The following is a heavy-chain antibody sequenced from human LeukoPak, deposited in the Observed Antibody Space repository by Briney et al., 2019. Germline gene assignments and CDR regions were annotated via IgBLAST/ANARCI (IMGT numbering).Heavy chain of an antibody. CDR2: IWSDGSNK. CDR1: GFTFSTYG. CDR3: ARASGPFDY. D-gene: IGHD3-10*01. V-gene: IGHV3-33*01. Sequence: PGGSLRLSCAASGFTFSTYGIHWVRQAPGKGLEWVAVIWSDGSNKYYGDSVKGRFTISRDNSKNTLYLQMSNLRAEDTAVYYCARASGPFDYWGQGTLVTASS. J-gene: IGHJ4*02.